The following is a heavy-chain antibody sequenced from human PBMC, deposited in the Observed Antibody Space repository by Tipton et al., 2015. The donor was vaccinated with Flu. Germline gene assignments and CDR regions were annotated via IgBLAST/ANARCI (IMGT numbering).Heavy chain of an antibody. V-gene: IGHV4-38-2*02. J-gene: IGHJ4*02. CDR2: LYHTGTT. CDR3: ARSKDNYGDYDY. D-gene: IGHD4-17*01. Sequence: LRLSCTVSGYSMISGYYWGWIRQPPGKGLEWIGSLYHTGTTNYSPSLRDRLTLSVDTATNQFSLNLRSVTAADTAIYYCARSKDNYGDYDYWGQGILVTVSS. CDR1: GYSMISGYY.